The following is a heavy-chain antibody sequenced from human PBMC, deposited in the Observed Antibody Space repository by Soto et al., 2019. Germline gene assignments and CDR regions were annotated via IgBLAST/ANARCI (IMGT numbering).Heavy chain of an antibody. CDR2: INIVGGNT. CDR1: GFTFSNYA. J-gene: IGHJ4*02. Sequence: VQLLESGGGLVQPGGSLRRSCAASGFTFSNYAMSWVRQAPGKVLEWVSSINIVGGNTNYADSVRGRFTMSRDDSKNTVFLQMNSLRAEDTAIYYCTKNYYLDSWGQGTLVTVSS. V-gene: IGHV3-23*01. CDR3: TKNYYLDS.